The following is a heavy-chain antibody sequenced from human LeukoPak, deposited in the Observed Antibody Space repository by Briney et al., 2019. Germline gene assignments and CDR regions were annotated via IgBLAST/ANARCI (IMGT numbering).Heavy chain of an antibody. D-gene: IGHD6-19*01. CDR2: INHSGST. CDR1: GFTFSSYA. V-gene: IGHV4-34*01. Sequence: PGGSLRLSCAASGFTFSSYAMSWVRQPPGKGLEWIGEINHSGSTKSNPSLKSRVTISVDTSKNQFSLKLSSVTAADTAVYYCARGPWEYSSGDSWGQGTLVTVSS. J-gene: IGHJ4*02. CDR3: ARGPWEYSSGDS.